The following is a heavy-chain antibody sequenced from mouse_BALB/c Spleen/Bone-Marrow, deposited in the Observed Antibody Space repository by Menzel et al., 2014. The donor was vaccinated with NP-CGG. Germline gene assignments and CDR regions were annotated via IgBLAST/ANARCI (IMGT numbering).Heavy chain of an antibody. CDR3: ARKDYDEAWFAY. CDR1: GFSLXRYS. D-gene: IGHD2-4*01. V-gene: IGHV2-6-4*01. Sequence: VMLVESGPGLVAPSQSLSITCTVSGFSLXRYSVHWVRQPPGKGLEWLGMIWGGGSTDYNSALKSRLSISKDNSKSQVFLKMNSLQSDDIAMYYCARKDYDEAWFAYWGQGTLVTVSA. J-gene: IGHJ3*01. CDR2: IWGGGST.